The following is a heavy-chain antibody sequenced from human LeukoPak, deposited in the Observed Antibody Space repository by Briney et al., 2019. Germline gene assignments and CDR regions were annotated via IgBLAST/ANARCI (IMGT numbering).Heavy chain of an antibody. CDR1: GFTFSSYS. Sequence: PGGSLRPSCAASGFTFSSYSMNWVRQAPGKGLEWVSSISSSSSYIYYADSVKGRFTISRDNAKNSLYLQMNSLRAEDTAVYYCARDLLNGDYFFDYWGQGTLVTVSS. V-gene: IGHV3-21*01. D-gene: IGHD4-17*01. J-gene: IGHJ4*02. CDR3: ARDLLNGDYFFDY. CDR2: ISSSSSYI.